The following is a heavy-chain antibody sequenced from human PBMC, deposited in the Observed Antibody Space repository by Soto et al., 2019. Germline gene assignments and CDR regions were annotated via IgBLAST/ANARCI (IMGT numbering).Heavy chain of an antibody. D-gene: IGHD2-2*01. Sequence: QVQLVQSGAEVKKPGSSVKVSCKASGGTFSSYAISWVRQAPGQGLEWMGGIIPIFGTANYAQKFQGRVTXTXAXSXXTAYTELSSLRSEDTAVYYCARHVPAAGYYYGMDVWGQGTTVTVSS. CDR2: IIPIFGTA. CDR3: ARHVPAAGYYYGMDV. J-gene: IGHJ6*02. CDR1: GGTFSSYA. V-gene: IGHV1-69*05.